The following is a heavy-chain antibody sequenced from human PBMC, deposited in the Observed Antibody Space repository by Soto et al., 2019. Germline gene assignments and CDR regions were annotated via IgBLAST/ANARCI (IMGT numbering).Heavy chain of an antibody. J-gene: IGHJ3*02. V-gene: IGHV4-34*01. D-gene: IGHD3-10*01. CDR3: ARVGVRLGAFDI. Sequence: SETLSLTCAVYGGSFSGYYWSWIRQPPGKGLEWIGYIYHSGSTNYNPSLKSRVTISVDRSKNQFSLKLSSVTAADTAVYYCARVGVRLGAFDIWGQGTMVTVSS. CDR2: IYHSGST. CDR1: GGSFSGYY.